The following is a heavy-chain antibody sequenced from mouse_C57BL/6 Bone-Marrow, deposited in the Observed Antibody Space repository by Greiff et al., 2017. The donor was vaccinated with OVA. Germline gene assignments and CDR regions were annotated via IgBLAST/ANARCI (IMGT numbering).Heavy chain of an antibody. CDR1: GYSITSDY. D-gene: IGHD1-1*01. J-gene: IGHJ1*03. CDR3: ARIPYYYGSSYGYFDV. CDR2: ISYSGST. Sequence: EVQGVESGPGLAKPSQTLSLTCSVTGYSITSDYWNWIRKFPGNKLEYMGYISYSGSTYYNPSLKSRISITRDTSKNQYYLQLNSVTTEDTATYYGARIPYYYGSSYGYFDVWGTGTTVTVSS. V-gene: IGHV3-8*01.